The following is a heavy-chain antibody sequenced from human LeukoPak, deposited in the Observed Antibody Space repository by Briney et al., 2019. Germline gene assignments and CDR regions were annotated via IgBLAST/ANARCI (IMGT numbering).Heavy chain of an antibody. CDR3: ARHVLRRGPWFFEY. D-gene: IGHD4-17*01. Sequence: SGTLSLTCAVSGGSIISSSWWSWVRQSPGKGLEWIGEVYHSGIANYSPSLKSRVTISVDTSKKQFSLNLSSVTAADTAVYYCARHVLRRGPWFFEYWGQGTLVTVSS. J-gene: IGHJ4*02. CDR2: VYHSGIA. CDR1: GGSIISSSW. V-gene: IGHV4-4*02.